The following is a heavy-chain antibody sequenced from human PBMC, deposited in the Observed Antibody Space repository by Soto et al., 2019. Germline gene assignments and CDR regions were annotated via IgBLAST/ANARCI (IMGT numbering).Heavy chain of an antibody. CDR2: IYSGGST. Sequence: SLILYCAASGFTVSSNYMSWVRQATGKGLEWVSVIYSGGSTYYADSVKGRFTISRDNSKNTLYLQMNSLRAEDTAVYYCARTQYYDFWSGTNWFDPWGQGTLVTVSS. CDR1: GFTVSSNY. J-gene: IGHJ5*02. CDR3: ARTQYYDFWSGTNWFDP. D-gene: IGHD3-3*01. V-gene: IGHV3-66*01.